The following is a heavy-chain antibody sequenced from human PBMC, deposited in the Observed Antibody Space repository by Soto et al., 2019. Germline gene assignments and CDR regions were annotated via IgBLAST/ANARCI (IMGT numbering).Heavy chain of an antibody. J-gene: IGHJ4*02. V-gene: IGHV3-30-3*01. CDR2: ISYDGSNK. CDR1: GFTFSSYA. Sequence: GGSLRLSCAASGFTFSSYAMHWVRQAPGKGLEWVAVISYDGSNKYYADSVKGRFTISRDNSKNTLYLQMNSLRAEDTAVYYCARDSLGGSGSYLANFDYWGQGTLVTVS. CDR3: ARDSLGGSGSYLANFDY. D-gene: IGHD1-26*01.